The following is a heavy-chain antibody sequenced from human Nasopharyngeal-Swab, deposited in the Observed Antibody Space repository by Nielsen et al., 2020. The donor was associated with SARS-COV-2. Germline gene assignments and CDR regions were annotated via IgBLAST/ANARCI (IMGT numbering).Heavy chain of an antibody. Sequence: GESLKISCAASGFTFSSYWMHWVRQAPGKGLVWVSRINSDGSSTSYADSVKCRFTISRDNAKNTLYLQMNRLRAEDTDVYYCARAWQQLADVWGKGTTVTVSS. CDR1: GFTFSSYW. V-gene: IGHV3-74*01. D-gene: IGHD6-13*01. J-gene: IGHJ6*04. CDR3: ARAWQQLADV. CDR2: INSDGSST.